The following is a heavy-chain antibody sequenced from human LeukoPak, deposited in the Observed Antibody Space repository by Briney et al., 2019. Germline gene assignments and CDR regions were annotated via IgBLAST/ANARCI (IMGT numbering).Heavy chain of an antibody. D-gene: IGHD6-13*01. CDR1: GFTFSSYG. CDR2: IWYDGSNK. V-gene: IGHV3-33*01. J-gene: IGHJ4*02. Sequence: PGGSLRLSCAASGFTFSSYGMHWVRQAPGKGLEWVAVIWYDGSNKYYADSVKGRFTISRDNSKNTLYLQMDSLRAEDTAVYYCARAQYSSSWYEDFDYWGQATLVTVSS. CDR3: ARAQYSSSWYEDFDY.